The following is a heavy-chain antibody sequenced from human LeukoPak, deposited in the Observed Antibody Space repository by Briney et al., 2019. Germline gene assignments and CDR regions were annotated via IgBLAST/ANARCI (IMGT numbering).Heavy chain of an antibody. CDR3: VRNGIYPLIYYDY. Sequence: GASVKVSCKGSGYTFTYYTMNWVRQAPGQGLEWIGWINTNTGNPTYAQGFTGRFVFSLDTSVSTAFLQISSLKAADTAVYYCVRNGIYPLIYYDYWGQGTLVTVSS. J-gene: IGHJ4*02. CDR1: GYTFTYYT. CDR2: INTNTGNP. V-gene: IGHV7-4-1*02. D-gene: IGHD5-12*01.